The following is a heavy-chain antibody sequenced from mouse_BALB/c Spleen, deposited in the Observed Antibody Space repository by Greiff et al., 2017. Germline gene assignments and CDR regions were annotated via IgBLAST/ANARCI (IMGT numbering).Heavy chain of an antibody. V-gene: IGHV2-2*02. Sequence: VHLVESGPGLVQPSQSLSITCTVSGFSLTSYGVHWVRQSPGKGLEWLGVIWSGGSTDYNAAFISRLSISKDNSKSQVFFKMNSLQANDTAIYYFARNGRSYGNYYAMDYWGQGTSVTVSS. CDR1: GFSLTSYG. CDR3: ARNGRSYGNYYAMDY. J-gene: IGHJ4*01. D-gene: IGHD2-10*02. CDR2: IWSGGST.